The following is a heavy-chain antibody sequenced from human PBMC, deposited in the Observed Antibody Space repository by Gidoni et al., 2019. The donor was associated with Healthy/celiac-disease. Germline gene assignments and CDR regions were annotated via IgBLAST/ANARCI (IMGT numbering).Heavy chain of an antibody. D-gene: IGHD2-2*01. Sequence: EVQMLESGGGLVQPGGALRLSCAASGFTFSSYAMSWVRQAPGKGLAWVSAISGSGGSTYYADSVKGRFTISRDNSKNTLYLQMNSLRAEDTAVYYCAKSSVPAAIVGWFDPWGQGTLVTVSS. V-gene: IGHV3-23*01. CDR2: ISGSGGST. CDR3: AKSSVPAAIVGWFDP. J-gene: IGHJ5*02. CDR1: GFTFSSYA.